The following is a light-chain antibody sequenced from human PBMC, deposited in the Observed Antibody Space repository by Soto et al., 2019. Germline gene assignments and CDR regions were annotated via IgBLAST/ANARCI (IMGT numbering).Light chain of an antibody. Sequence: EIVLTQSPATLSLSPGERATLSCRTSQSVDRYLAWFQQKPGQPPRLLIYDSSNRAAGIPARFSGSGSGTDFPLTISSLEPEDFAVYYCQQRRDWPLTFGGGTKVEI. CDR1: QSVDRY. CDR2: DSS. J-gene: IGKJ4*01. V-gene: IGKV3-11*01. CDR3: QQRRDWPLT.